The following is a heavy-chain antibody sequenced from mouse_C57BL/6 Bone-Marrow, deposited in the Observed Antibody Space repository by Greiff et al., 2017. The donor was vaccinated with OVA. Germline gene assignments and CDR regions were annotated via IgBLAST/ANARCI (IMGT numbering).Heavy chain of an antibody. CDR2: INPYNGGT. CDR3: ASRDGYSYYFDY. J-gene: IGHJ2*01. CDR1: GYTFTDYY. D-gene: IGHD2-3*01. Sequence: VQLQQSGPVLVKPGASVKMSCKASGYTFTDYYMNWVKQSHGKSLEWIGVINPYNGGTSYNQKFKGKATLTVDKSSSTAYMELNSLTSEDSAVYYCASRDGYSYYFDYWGQGTTLTVSS. V-gene: IGHV1-19*01.